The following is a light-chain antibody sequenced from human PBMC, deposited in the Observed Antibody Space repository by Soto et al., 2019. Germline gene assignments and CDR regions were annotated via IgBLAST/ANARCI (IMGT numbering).Light chain of an antibody. CDR2: AVT. CDR1: SGDVGLYDY. J-gene: IGLJ2*01. V-gene: IGLV2-11*01. Sequence: QTVVTQPRSVSGFPGQSVTMSCTGTSGDVGLYDYVSWYQQRAGEVPKLLIYAVTQRPSGVPDRFSASKSGITASLTISGLQAEDEGDYYCSSYAGGDVLFGGGTQLTVL. CDR3: SSYAGGDVL.